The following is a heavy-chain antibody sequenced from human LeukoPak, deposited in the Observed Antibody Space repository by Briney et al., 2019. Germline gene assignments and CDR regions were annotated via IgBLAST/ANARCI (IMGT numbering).Heavy chain of an antibody. CDR2: INPNSGGT. CDR3: ARDSPLDYYYDSSGYYPPRNWFDP. D-gene: IGHD3-22*01. CDR1: GYTFTGYY. V-gene: IGHV1-2*02. J-gene: IGHJ5*02. Sequence: ASVPVSCKASGYTFTGYYMHWVRQAPGQGLEWMGWINPNSGGTNYAQKFQGRVTMTRDTSISTAYMELSRLRSDDTAVYYCARDSPLDYYYDSSGYYPPRNWFDPWGQGTLVTVSS.